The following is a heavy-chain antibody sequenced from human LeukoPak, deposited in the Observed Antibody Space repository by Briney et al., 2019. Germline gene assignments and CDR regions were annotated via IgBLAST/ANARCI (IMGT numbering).Heavy chain of an antibody. D-gene: IGHD1-26*01. Sequence: GASVKVSCKASGYTFTSYGISWVRQAPGQGLEWMGWISAYNGNTNYAQKLQGRGTLTTDTSTSTAYMELSSVRSDDTAVYYCARFNSGSYDAFDIWGQGTMVTVSS. CDR3: ARFNSGSYDAFDI. J-gene: IGHJ3*02. V-gene: IGHV1-18*01. CDR1: GYTFTSYG. CDR2: ISAYNGNT.